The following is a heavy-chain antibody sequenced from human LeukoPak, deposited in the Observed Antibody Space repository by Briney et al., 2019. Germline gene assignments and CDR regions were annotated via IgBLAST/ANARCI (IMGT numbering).Heavy chain of an antibody. CDR1: GASISSGTYH. CDR2: IYTAGVT. V-gene: IGHV4-61*02. CDR3: ARGLGFAELFFDH. Sequence: SETLSLTCAVSGASISSGTYHWTWIRQSAGKGLEWIGRIYTAGVTVYNPSLKGRVTISVDRAKNYVSLNLTSATAADTAVYYCARGLGFAELFFDHWGQGTLVTVSS. J-gene: IGHJ4*02. D-gene: IGHD1-7*01.